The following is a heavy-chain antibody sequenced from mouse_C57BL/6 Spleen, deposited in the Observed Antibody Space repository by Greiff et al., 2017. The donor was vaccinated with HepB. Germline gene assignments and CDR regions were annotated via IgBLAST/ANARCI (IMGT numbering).Heavy chain of an antibody. CDR3: ARELDDVEAMDY. CDR2: ISYDGSN. V-gene: IGHV3-6*01. Sequence: VQLQQSGPGLVKPSQSLSLTCSVTGYSITSGYYWNWIRQFPGNKLEWMGYISYDGSNNYNPSLKNRISITRDTSKNQFFLKLNSVTTEDTATYYCARELDDVEAMDYWGQGTSVTVSS. CDR1: GYSITSGYY. D-gene: IGHD2-12*01. J-gene: IGHJ4*01.